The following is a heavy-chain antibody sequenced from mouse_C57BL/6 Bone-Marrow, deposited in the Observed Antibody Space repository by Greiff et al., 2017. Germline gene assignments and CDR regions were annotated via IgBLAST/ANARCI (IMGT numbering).Heavy chain of an antibody. CDR3: ARSATVVATRPWFAY. V-gene: IGHV8-12*01. D-gene: IGHD1-1*01. CDR1: GFSLSTSGMG. J-gene: IGHJ3*01. Sequence: QVTLKESGPGILQSSQTLSLTCSFSGFSLSTSGMGVSWIRQPSGKGLEWLAHIYWDDDKRYNPSLKSRLTISKDTSRNQVFLKSTSVDTADTATYYCARSATVVATRPWFAYWGQGTLVTVSA. CDR2: IYWDDDK.